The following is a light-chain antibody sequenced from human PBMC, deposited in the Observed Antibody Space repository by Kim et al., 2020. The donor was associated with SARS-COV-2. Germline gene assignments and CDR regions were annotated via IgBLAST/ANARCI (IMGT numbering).Light chain of an antibody. CDR1: QTVSSSY. CDR2: GAS. V-gene: IGKV3-20*01. CDR3: QLYGSSPPYT. J-gene: IGKJ2*01. Sequence: SPGERATRSCRASQTVSSSYLAWYQQKPGQAPRLLIYGASSRATGIPDRFSGSGSGTDLTLTISRLEPEDFAVYYCQLYGSSPPYTFGQGTKLEI.